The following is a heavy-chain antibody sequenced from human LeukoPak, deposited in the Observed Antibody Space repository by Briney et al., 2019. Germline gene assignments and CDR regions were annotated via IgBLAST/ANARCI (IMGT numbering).Heavy chain of an antibody. D-gene: IGHD6-13*01. V-gene: IGHV5-51*01. CDR1: GYSFTSYW. Sequence: GESLKISCKGSGYSFTSYWIGWVRQMPGKGLEWMGIIYPGDSDTRYSPSFQGQVTISADKSISTAYLQWSSLKASDTAMYYCAGEGQQLVISNYFDYWGQGTLVTVSS. CDR3: AGEGQQLVISNYFDY. J-gene: IGHJ4*02. CDR2: IYPGDSDT.